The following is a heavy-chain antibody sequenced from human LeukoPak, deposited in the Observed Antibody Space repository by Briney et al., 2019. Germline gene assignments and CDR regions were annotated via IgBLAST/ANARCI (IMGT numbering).Heavy chain of an antibody. CDR1: GYTFTSYY. CDR3: ARDTPPGPAIWSRRSYYYYYYMDV. J-gene: IGHJ6*03. D-gene: IGHD2-15*01. V-gene: IGHV1-46*01. CDR2: INPSGGST. Sequence: ASVKVSCKASGYTFTSYYMHWVRQAPGQGLEWMGIINPSGGSTSYAQKFQGRVAMTRDMSTSTVYMELSSLRSEDTAVYYCARDTPPGPAIWSRRSYYYYYYMDVWGKGTTVTVSS.